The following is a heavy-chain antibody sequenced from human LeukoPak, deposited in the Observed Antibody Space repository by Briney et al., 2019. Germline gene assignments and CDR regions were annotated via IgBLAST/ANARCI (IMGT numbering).Heavy chain of an antibody. CDR3: ARRYRTFYFDY. J-gene: IGHJ4*02. V-gene: IGHV4-4*02. Sequence: LETLSLTCAVSGDSIRSSNWWSWVRQPPGKGLEWIGEIYHSGSTNYNPSLKSRVTISVDKSKNQFSLNLISVTAADSAVYYCARRYRTFYFDYWGQGTQVTVSS. CDR1: GDSIRSSNW. D-gene: IGHD1-14*01. CDR2: IYHSGST.